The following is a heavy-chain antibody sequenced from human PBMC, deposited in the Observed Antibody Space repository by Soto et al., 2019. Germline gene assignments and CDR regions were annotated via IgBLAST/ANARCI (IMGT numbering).Heavy chain of an antibody. CDR1: GYSFTSYW. V-gene: IGHV5-10-1*01. Sequence: GESLKISCKVSGYSFTSYWISWVRQMPGKGLEWMGRIDPSDSYNNHSPSFQGHVTMSADKSITTAYLQWSSLKASDTAMYYCARRDNQDALDVWGQGTMVTVSS. CDR2: IDPSDSYN. CDR3: ARRDNQDALDV. D-gene: IGHD2-15*01. J-gene: IGHJ3*01.